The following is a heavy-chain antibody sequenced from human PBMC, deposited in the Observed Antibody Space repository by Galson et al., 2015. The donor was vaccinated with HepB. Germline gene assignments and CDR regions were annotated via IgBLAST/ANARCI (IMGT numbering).Heavy chain of an antibody. CDR3: AKAKDVDTDLNYFDP. CDR2: ISDRGGSK. Sequence: SLRLSCAASGFTFNTYAMNWVRQAPGKGLEWVSTISDRGGSKYYAASVKGRLTISRDNSKDTLYLQMNSLRAEDTAVYFCAKAKDVDTDLNYFDPWGQGTLVTVSS. V-gene: IGHV3-23*01. CDR1: GFTFNTYA. J-gene: IGHJ5*02. D-gene: IGHD1-7*01.